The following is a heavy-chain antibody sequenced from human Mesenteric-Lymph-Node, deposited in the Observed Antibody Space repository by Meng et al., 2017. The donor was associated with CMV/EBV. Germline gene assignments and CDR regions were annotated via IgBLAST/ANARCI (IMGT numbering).Heavy chain of an antibody. Sequence: GGSLRLSCADSGFTFSSYSVDWVRQAPGKGLEWVSSISTSSTIYFADSVKGRFTTSRDNAKNSLYLQMSSLRAEDTAVYYCARVAGDPLYYYYGMDVWGQGTTVTVSS. V-gene: IGHV3-69-1*02. CDR2: ISTSSTI. CDR1: GFTFSSYS. D-gene: IGHD6-19*01. CDR3: ARVAGDPLYYYYGMDV. J-gene: IGHJ6*02.